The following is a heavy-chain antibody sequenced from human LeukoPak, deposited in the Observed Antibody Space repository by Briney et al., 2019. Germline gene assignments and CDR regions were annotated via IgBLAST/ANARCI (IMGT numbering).Heavy chain of an antibody. CDR2: IGGRDGST. Sequence: GGSLRLSCAASGFTFSSYGMSWVRQAPGKGLDWVSAIGGRDGSTYYADSVKGRFTISRDNSKNTLYVQMNSLRAEDTAVYYCAKGHYYGSGSLDYWGQGTLVTVSS. J-gene: IGHJ4*02. CDR1: GFTFSSYG. CDR3: AKGHYYGSGSLDY. D-gene: IGHD3-10*01. V-gene: IGHV3-23*01.